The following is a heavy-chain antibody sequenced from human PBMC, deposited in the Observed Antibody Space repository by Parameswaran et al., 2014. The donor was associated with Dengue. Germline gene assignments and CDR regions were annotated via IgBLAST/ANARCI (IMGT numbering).Heavy chain of an antibody. CDR2: ISSSGTTI. J-gene: IGHJ4*02. Sequence: KWIRQPPGKGLEWVSYISSSGTTIYYADSVKGRFTISRDDAKISLYLQMNSLGAEDTAVYYCAREGDGRSGYFDYWGQGTLVTVSS. D-gene: IGHD3-22*01. V-gene: IGHV3-48*03. CDR3: AREGDGRSGYFDY.